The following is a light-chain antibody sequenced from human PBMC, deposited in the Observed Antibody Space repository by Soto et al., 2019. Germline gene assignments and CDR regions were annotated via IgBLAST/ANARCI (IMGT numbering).Light chain of an antibody. CDR1: QSVSTTY. V-gene: IGKV3-20*01. CDR3: QQYGSSPFT. J-gene: IGKJ3*01. CDR2: GAS. Sequence: EIVLTQSPDTLSLSPGERATLSCRASQSVSTTYLAWYQQRPGQAPRLLIYGASNRATGIPDRFSGSGSGTEFNLTISSLQSEHFAVYYCQQYGSSPFTFGPGTKVDIK.